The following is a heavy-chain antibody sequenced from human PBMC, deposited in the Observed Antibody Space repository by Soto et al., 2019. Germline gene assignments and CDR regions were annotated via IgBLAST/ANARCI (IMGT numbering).Heavy chain of an antibody. D-gene: IGHD3-10*01. CDR3: AREAGFGTYGMDV. V-gene: IGHV3-33*01. CDR1: GVTFSSYG. CDR2: IWYDGSNK. J-gene: IGHJ6*02. Sequence: PGGSLRLCCAAAGVTFSSYGMHWVRQAPGKGLEWVAVIWYDGSNKYYADSVKGRFTISRDNSKNTLYLQMNSLRAEDTAVYYCAREAGFGTYGMDVWGQGTTVTVSS.